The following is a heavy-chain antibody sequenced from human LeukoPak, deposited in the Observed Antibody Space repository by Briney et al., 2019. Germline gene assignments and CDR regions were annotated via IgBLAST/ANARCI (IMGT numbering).Heavy chain of an antibody. CDR2: INPNSGVT. CDR3: AREEGGLVPAAILDC. CDR1: GYTFTGYY. J-gene: IGHJ4*02. D-gene: IGHD2-2*02. Sequence: ASVKVSCKASGYTFTGYYMHWVRQAPGQGLEWMGRINPNSGVTHYAQKFQGRVTMTRDTPISTAYMELSRLRSDDTAVYYCAREEGGLVPAAILDCWGQGTLVIVSS. V-gene: IGHV1-2*06.